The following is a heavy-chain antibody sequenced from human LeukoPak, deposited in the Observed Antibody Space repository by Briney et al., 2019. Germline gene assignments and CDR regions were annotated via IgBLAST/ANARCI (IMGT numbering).Heavy chain of an antibody. CDR1: GGSITSYY. CDR2: IYYSGST. V-gene: IGHV4-59*08. Sequence: SETLYLTCNASGGSITSYYWSWIRQPPGKGLEWIGYIYYSGSTNYNPSLKRRVTISVDTSKNQFSLKLSSVTAADTAVYYCARRGDGYSIDYWGQGTLVTVSS. D-gene: IGHD5-24*01. J-gene: IGHJ4*02. CDR3: ARRGDGYSIDY.